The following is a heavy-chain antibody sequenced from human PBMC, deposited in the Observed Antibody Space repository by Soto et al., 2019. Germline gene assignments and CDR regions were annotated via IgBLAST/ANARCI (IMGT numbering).Heavy chain of an antibody. CDR1: GFTFRSYV. D-gene: IGHD3-16*01. V-gene: IGHV3-33*05. CDR2: TSYDGSNN. J-gene: IGHJ4*02. CDR3: ARWGTTGGLDV. Sequence: QVQLVESGGGVVQPGTSLRLSCVGSGFTFRSYVIHWVRQAPGKGLEWVALTSYDGSNNFYGNSVKGRFTISRDNSRNTVELQMDSLRLDDTALYYCARWGTTGGLDVWGQGTLVCVSS.